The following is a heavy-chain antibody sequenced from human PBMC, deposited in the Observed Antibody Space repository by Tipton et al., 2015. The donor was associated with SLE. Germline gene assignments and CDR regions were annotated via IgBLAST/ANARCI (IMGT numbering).Heavy chain of an antibody. CDR1: GGSISSSRYY. D-gene: IGHD2-21*01. J-gene: IGHJ4*02. CDR2: ISYSGST. Sequence: TLSLTCTVSGGSISSSRYYWGWIRQPPGKGLEWIGSISYSGSTYYNPSLKSRVTISVDTSKNQFSLKLSSVTAADTAVYYCARLRVISYYFDYWGQGTLVTVSS. V-gene: IGHV4-39*07. CDR3: ARLRVISYYFDY.